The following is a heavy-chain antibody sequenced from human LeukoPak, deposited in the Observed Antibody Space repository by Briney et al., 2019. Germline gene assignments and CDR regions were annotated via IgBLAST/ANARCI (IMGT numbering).Heavy chain of an antibody. D-gene: IGHD6-13*01. Sequence: PGGSLRLSCAASGFTFSSYAMSWVRQAPGKGLEWVSAISGSGGSTYYAHSVKGRFTISRDNSKNTLYLQMNSLRAEDTAVYYCAKGHSSWYTSRSDYWGQGTLVTVSS. CDR2: ISGSGGST. J-gene: IGHJ4*02. V-gene: IGHV3-23*01. CDR3: AKGHSSWYTSRSDY. CDR1: GFTFSSYA.